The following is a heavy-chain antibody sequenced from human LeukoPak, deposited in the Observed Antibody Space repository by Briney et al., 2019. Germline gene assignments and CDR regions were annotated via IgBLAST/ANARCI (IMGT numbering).Heavy chain of an antibody. J-gene: IGHJ5*02. CDR2: MNPNSGNT. CDR1: GYTFTSYD. V-gene: IGHV1-8*01. D-gene: IGHD2-15*01. CDR3: ARATGVAASSNWFDP. Sequence: GASVKVSCKASGYTFTSYDINWVRQATGQGLEWKGWMNPNSGNTGYAQKFQGRVTMTRNTSISTAYMELSSLRSEDTAVYYCARATGVAASSNWFDPWGQGTLVTVSS.